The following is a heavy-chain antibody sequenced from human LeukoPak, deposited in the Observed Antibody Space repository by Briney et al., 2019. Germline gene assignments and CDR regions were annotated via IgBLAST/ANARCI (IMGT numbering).Heavy chain of an antibody. CDR2: VYSSGGT. D-gene: IGHD3-10*01. V-gene: IGHV4-39*01. CDR1: GVSISSTSCY. CDR3: ARHGWFGELLYGWFDP. Sequence: SETLSLTCSVSGVSISSTSCYWGWIRQPPGKGLEWIGSVYSSGGTYYNPSLKSRVTISVDTSKSHFSLKLSSVTAADTAVYYCARHGWFGELLYGWFDPWGQGTLVTVSS. J-gene: IGHJ5*02.